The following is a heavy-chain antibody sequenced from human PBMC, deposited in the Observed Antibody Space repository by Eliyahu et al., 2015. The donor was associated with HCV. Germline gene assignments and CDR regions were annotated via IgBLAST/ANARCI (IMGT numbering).Heavy chain of an antibody. CDR3: ASGGGGIAVTGTGGWFDP. CDR1: GGSXTTYX. V-gene: IGHV4-59*01. D-gene: IGHD6-19*01. J-gene: IGHJ5*02. CDR2: IHXSGXT. Sequence: QVQLQESGPGLVKPSETLSLTCTVSGGSXTTYXXSWIRQPPGKGLEWIGYIHXSGXTNXNPSLKSRVTISIDTSKNQFSLNLTSVTAADTAMYYCASGGGGIAVTGTGGWFDPWGQGTLVTVSS.